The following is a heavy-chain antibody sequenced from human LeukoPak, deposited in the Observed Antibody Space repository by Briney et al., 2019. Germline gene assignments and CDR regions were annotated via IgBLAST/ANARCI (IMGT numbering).Heavy chain of an antibody. J-gene: IGHJ6*02. CDR2: MNPNSGNT. V-gene: IGHV1-8*01. Sequence: ASVKVSCKASGYTFTSYDINWVRQATAQGLEWMGWMNPNSGNTGYAQKFQGRVTMTRNTSISTAYMELSSQRSEDTAVYYCARINSGSYYYYYYGMDVWGQGTTVTVSS. D-gene: IGHD1-26*01. CDR1: GYTFTSYD. CDR3: ARINSGSYYYYYYGMDV.